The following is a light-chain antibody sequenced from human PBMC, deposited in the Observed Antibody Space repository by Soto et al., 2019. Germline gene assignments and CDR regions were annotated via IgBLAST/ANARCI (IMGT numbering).Light chain of an antibody. CDR1: QTISTL. CDR3: QQYSTSPWT. V-gene: IGKV1-5*03. Sequence: DIQMTQSPSTLSASVGDRVTITCRASQTISTLLAWYQQRPGKAPNLLIYKASSLESEVPSRFSGSGSGTEFTLTISSLQPDDFATYFCQQYSTSPWTFGQGTKVEVK. CDR2: KAS. J-gene: IGKJ1*01.